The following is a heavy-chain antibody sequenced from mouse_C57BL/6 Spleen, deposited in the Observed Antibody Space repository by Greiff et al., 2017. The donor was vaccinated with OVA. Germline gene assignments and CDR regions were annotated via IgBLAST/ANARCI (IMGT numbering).Heavy chain of an antibody. J-gene: IGHJ1*03. V-gene: IGHV5-12*01. Sequence: EVKLVESGGGLVQPGGSLKLSCAASGFTFSDYYMYWVRQTPEKRLEWVAYISNGGGSTYYPDTVKGRFTISRDNAKNTLYLQISRLKSEDTAMYYCARQVTTCWYFDVWGTGTTVTVSS. CDR1: GFTFSDYY. CDR2: ISNGGGST. D-gene: IGHD2-3*01. CDR3: ARQVTTCWYFDV.